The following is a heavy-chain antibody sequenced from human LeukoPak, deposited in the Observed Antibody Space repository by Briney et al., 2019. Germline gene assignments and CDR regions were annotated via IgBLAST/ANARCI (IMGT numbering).Heavy chain of an antibody. Sequence: GGSLRLSCAGSGLTFSSYVMSWVRQGPGKGLEWVAAITGSSDSTYHADSVKGRFTISGDNSKNTLFLQMNSLRAEDTAIYYCAKGSANARPYYFDYWGQGTLVTVSS. J-gene: IGHJ4*02. CDR2: ITGSSDST. V-gene: IGHV3-23*01. CDR3: AKGSANARPYYFDY. D-gene: IGHD2-15*01. CDR1: GLTFSSYV.